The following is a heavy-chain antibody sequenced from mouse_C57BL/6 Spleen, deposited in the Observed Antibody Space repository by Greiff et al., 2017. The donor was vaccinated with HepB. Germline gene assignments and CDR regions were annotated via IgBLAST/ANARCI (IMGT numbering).Heavy chain of an antibody. J-gene: IGHJ2*01. V-gene: IGHV1-54*01. CDR1: GYAFTNYL. D-gene: IGHD1-1*01. CDR3: AIITTVVHYFDY. CDR2: INPGSGGT. Sequence: QVQLQQSGAELVRPGTSVKVSCKASGYAFTNYLIEWVKQRPGQGLEWIGVINPGSGGTNYNEKFKGKATLTADKSSSTAYMQLSSLTSEDSAVYFCAIITTVVHYFDYWGQGTTLTVSS.